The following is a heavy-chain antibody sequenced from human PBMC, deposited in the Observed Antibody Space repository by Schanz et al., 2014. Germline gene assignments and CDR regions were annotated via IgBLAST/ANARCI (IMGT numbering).Heavy chain of an antibody. CDR3: VSQTGSPNY. J-gene: IGHJ4*02. CDR1: GFTFSSYA. Sequence: EVQLVESGGGLVQPGGSLRLSCSASGFTFSSYAMTWVRQAPGKGLEWVSYVSRSTPDIYYADSVKGRFTISRDNAKRSLFLQMNSLRVEDTAVYFCVSQTGSPNYWGQGTLVTVSS. V-gene: IGHV3-21*01. D-gene: IGHD6-13*01. CDR2: VSRSTPDI.